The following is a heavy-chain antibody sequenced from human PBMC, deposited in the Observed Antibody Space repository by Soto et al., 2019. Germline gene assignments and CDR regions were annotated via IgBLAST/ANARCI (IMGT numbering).Heavy chain of an antibody. D-gene: IGHD3-3*01. V-gene: IGHV4-39*01. CDR2: IYYSGST. Sequence: SETLSLTCTVSGGSISSSSYYWGWIRQPPGKGLEWIGSIYYSGSTYYNPSLKSRVTISVDTSKNQFSLKLSSVTAADTAVYYCASERITIFGVVSTFDYWGQGTLVTV. CDR1: GGSISSSSYY. J-gene: IGHJ4*02. CDR3: ASERITIFGVVSTFDY.